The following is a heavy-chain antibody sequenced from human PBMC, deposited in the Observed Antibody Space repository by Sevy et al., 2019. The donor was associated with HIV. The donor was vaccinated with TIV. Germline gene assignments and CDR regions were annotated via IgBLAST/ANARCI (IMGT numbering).Heavy chain of an antibody. Sequence: GGSLRLSCAASGFTFSSYWMSWVRQAPGKGLEWVANIKQDGSEKYYVDSVKGRFTISRDNAKNSLYRQMNSLRAEDTAGYYCARAYDFWSGYLPDAFDIWGQGTMVTVSS. CDR1: GFTFSSYW. CDR3: ARAYDFWSGYLPDAFDI. V-gene: IGHV3-7*03. J-gene: IGHJ3*02. CDR2: IKQDGSEK. D-gene: IGHD3-3*01.